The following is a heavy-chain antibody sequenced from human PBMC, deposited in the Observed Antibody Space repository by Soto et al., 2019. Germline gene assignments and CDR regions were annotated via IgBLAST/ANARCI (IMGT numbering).Heavy chain of an antibody. Sequence: PGGSLRLSCAASGVTFSSCAMSWVRQAPGKGLEWVSGIGGSGDDTEYTDSVKGRFTISRDNAKNSLYLQMNSLRAEDTAVYYCASSEMAYYYGSGHVDYWGQGT. CDR3: ASSEMAYYYGSGHVDY. CDR2: IGGSGDDT. CDR1: GVTFSSCA. D-gene: IGHD3-10*01. J-gene: IGHJ4*02. V-gene: IGHV3-23*01.